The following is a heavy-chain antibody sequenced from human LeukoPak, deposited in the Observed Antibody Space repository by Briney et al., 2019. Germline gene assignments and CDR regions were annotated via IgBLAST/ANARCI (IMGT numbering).Heavy chain of an antibody. Sequence: PSETLSLTCTVSGGSISSSDYYWGWIRQPPGKGLEWIGSIYSSGATYYNPSLNSRVTISVDRSKNQLSVKLTSVTAADTAVCYCARLITIFEVATSDAFDIWGPGTVVTVSS. CDR3: ARLITIFEVATSDAFDI. CDR2: IYSSGAT. J-gene: IGHJ3*02. D-gene: IGHD3-3*01. CDR1: GGSISSSDYY. V-gene: IGHV4-39*01.